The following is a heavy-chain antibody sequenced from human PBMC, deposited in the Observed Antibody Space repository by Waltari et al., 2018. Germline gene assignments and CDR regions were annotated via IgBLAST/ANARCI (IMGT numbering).Heavy chain of an antibody. D-gene: IGHD4-17*01. V-gene: IGHV4-39*01. J-gene: IGHJ5*02. CDR2: MFNGGST. CDR1: GASISSSNYY. Sequence: QLQLQESGPGLVKPSATLSLTCSVSGASISSSNYYWGWIRQPPGKGLEWIGSMFNGGSTYYNPSLKSRVTISVDTSKNQFSLRLNSVTAADTAIYYCARHGYSGGWFDPWGQGTLVTVSS. CDR3: ARHGYSGGWFDP.